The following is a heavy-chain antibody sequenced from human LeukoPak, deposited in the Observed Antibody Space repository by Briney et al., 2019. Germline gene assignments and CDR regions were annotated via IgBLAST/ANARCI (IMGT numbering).Heavy chain of an antibody. D-gene: IGHD2-2*01. Sequence: SETLSLTCAVYGGSFSGYYWSWIRQPPGEGLEWIGEINHSGSTNYNPSLKSRVTISVDTSKNQFSLKVRSVTAADTAVYYCARGSGYCGRTSCPSWGQGTLVTVSS. CDR1: GGSFSGYY. V-gene: IGHV4-34*01. CDR2: INHSGST. CDR3: ARGSGYCGRTSCPS. J-gene: IGHJ5*02.